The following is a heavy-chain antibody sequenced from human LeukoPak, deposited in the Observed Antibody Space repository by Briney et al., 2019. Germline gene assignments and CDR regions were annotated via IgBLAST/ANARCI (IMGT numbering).Heavy chain of an antibody. D-gene: IGHD6-19*01. J-gene: IGHJ4*02. CDR1: GYTFTGYY. CDR3: ATGAGLEIAVAGLFDY. V-gene: IGHV1-2*02. CDR2: INPNSGGT. Sequence: ASVKVSCKASGYTFTGYYMHWVRQAPGQGLEWMGWINPNSGGTNYAQKFQGRVTMTEDTSTDTAYMELSSLRSEDTAVYYCATGAGLEIAVAGLFDYWGQGTLVTVSS.